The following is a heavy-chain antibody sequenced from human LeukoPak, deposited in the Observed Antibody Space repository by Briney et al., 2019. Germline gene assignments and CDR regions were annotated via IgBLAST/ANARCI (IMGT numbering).Heavy chain of an antibody. CDR3: ASPGALGELLGN. V-gene: IGHV3-53*01. D-gene: IGHD1-26*01. J-gene: IGHJ4*02. CDR1: GFTVSSNC. Sequence: GGSLRLSCAASGFTVSSNCMSWVRQAPGKGLEWVSVIYSGGSTYYADSVKGRFTISRDNSKNTLYLQMNSLRAEDTAVYYCASPGALGELLGNWGQGTLVTVSS. CDR2: IYSGGST.